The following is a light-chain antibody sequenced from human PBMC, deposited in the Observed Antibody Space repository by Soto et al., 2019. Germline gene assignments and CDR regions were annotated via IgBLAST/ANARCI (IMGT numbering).Light chain of an antibody. Sequence: EIVMTQSPATLSVSPGERATLSCRASQSVGSDLAWYQQKPGQAPRLVIYGASTRATGIPDRFSGSGSGTEFTLTISSLQSEDFAVYYCQQYNSWPPITFGQGTRLEIK. V-gene: IGKV3-15*01. CDR2: GAS. J-gene: IGKJ5*01. CDR3: QQYNSWPPIT. CDR1: QSVGSD.